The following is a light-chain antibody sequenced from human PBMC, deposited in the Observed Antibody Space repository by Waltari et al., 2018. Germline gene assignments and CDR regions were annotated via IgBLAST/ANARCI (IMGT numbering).Light chain of an antibody. Sequence: DIQLTQSPTSLSASVGDRVTITCRASQTVETFLNWYQQRPGKAPKVLIYGATTLQNGFQSRFSGSGSGTHFTLTISSLQPDDFATYFCQQSHTMLYTFGPGTKLEIK. CDR3: QQSHTMLYT. CDR2: GAT. J-gene: IGKJ2*01. V-gene: IGKV1-39*01. CDR1: QTVETF.